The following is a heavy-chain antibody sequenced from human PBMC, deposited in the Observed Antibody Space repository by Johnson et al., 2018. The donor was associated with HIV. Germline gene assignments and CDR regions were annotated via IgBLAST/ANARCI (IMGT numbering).Heavy chain of an antibody. D-gene: IGHD2/OR15-2a*01. J-gene: IGHJ3*02. CDR1: GFTFSSYA. CDR2: IRYDGSNK. V-gene: IGHV3-30*02. Sequence: QVQLVESGGGLMQPGGSLRLSCAASGFTFSSYAMSWVRQAPGKGLEWVAFIRYDGSNKYYADSVKGRFTISRDNSKNTLYLQMNSLRAEDTAVYYCAKDRGTTRAFDIWGQGTMVTVSS. CDR3: AKDRGTTRAFDI.